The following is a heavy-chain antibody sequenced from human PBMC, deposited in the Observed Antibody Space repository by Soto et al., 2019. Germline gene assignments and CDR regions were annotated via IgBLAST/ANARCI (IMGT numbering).Heavy chain of an antibody. CDR1: GGTFSSYA. CDR3: ARSRSWATVRDTANSFYGMDV. V-gene: IGHV1-69*13. CDR2: IIPIFGTA. J-gene: IGHJ6*02. Sequence: SVKVSCKASGGTFSSYAISWVRQAPGQGLEWMGGIIPIFGTANYAQKFQGRVTITADESTSTAYMELSSLRSEDTAVYYCARSRSWATVRDTANSFYGMDVWGQGTTVTVSS. D-gene: IGHD3-10*01.